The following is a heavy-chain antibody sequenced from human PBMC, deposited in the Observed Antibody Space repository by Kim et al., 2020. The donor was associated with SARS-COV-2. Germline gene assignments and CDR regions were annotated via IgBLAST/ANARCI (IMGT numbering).Heavy chain of an antibody. CDR1: GYTFTSYA. CDR3: TRDVTTRNGGDNFDY. V-gene: IGHV1-3*01. D-gene: IGHD1-1*01. CDR2: ITVCYGTT. J-gene: IGHJ4*02. Sequence: ASVKVSCKASGYTFTSYAIHWVRQAPGQGLEWMGWITVCYGTTNGLQKFQGRATITRDASASTAYMELSSLRSEDTAVYYCTRDVTTRNGGDNFDYGGRG.